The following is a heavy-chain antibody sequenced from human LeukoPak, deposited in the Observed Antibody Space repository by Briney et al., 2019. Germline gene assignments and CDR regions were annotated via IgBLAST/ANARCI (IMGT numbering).Heavy chain of an antibody. D-gene: IGHD6-13*01. CDR1: GGSISSYY. V-gene: IGHV4-4*09. CDR3: ARHEDSSSWYGLDY. CDR2: IYTSGSS. Sequence: ASETLSLTCTVSGGSISSYYWSRIRQPPGKGLEWIGYIYTSGSSNYNPSLKSRVTISVDTSKNQFSLKLSSVTAADTAVYYCARHEDSSSWYGLDYWGQGTLVTVSS. J-gene: IGHJ4*02.